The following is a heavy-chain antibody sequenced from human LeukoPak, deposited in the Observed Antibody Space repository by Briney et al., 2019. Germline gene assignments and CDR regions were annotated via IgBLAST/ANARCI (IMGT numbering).Heavy chain of an antibody. CDR2: INAGNDNT. CDR1: GYTFTSYA. J-gene: IGHJ6*03. V-gene: IGHV1-3*01. CDR3: GRDPARDFYYYMDV. Sequence: ASVKVSCKASGYTFTSYAMHWVRQAPGQRLEWMGWINAGNDNTKYSQKFQGRVTITRDTSASTAYMELSSLRSEDTAVYYCGRDPARDFYYYMDVWAKGPRSPSP.